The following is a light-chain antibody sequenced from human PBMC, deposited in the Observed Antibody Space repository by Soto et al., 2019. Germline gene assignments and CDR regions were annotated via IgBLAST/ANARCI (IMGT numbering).Light chain of an antibody. Sequence: EIVLTQSPGTRSLSPGERATLSCRASQSVSGSYLAWYQQKPGQAPRLLIYGASSRATGIPDRFSGSGSGTDFTLTISRLEPEDFAVYYCQKYGSSPLTFGGGTKVEIK. CDR2: GAS. CDR3: QKYGSSPLT. V-gene: IGKV3-20*01. CDR1: QSVSGSY. J-gene: IGKJ4*01.